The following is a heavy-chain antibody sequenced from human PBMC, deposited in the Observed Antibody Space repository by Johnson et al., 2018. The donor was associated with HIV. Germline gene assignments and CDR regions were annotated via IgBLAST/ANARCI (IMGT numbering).Heavy chain of an antibody. CDR3: AKGPGDALDI. CDR1: GFTFSSYA. CDR2: ISYYGTNK. J-gene: IGHJ3*02. Sequence: QVQLVESGGGVVQPGMSLRLSCAASGFTFSSYAIHWVRQAPGKGLEWVALISYYGTNKYYADSVKGRFTISRDNSKNTLYLEMNSLRAEDTALYYCAKGPGDALDIWGQGTMVTVSS. V-gene: IGHV3-30-3*01.